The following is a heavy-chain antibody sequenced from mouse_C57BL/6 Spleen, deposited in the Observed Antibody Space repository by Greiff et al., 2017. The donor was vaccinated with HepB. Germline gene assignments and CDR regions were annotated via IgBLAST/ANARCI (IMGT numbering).Heavy chain of an antibody. V-gene: IGHV7-3*01. J-gene: IGHJ4*01. D-gene: IGHD2-1*01. CDR3: ARDSNYGYAMDY. CDR1: GFTFTDYY. CDR2: IRNKANGYTT. Sequence: VQLKESGGGLVQPGGSLSLSCAASGFTFTDYYMSWVRQPPGKALEWLGFIRNKANGYTTEYSATVKGRFTISRDNSQSILYLQMNALRAEDIATYYCARDSNYGYAMDYWGQGTSVTVSS.